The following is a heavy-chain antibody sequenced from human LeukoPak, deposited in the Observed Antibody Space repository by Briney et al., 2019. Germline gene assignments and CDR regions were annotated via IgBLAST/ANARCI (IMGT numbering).Heavy chain of an antibody. Sequence: SETLSLTCTVSGGSISSSSYYWGWLRQPPGKGLEWIGSIYYSGSTYYNPSLKSRVTISVDTSKNQFSLKLSSVTAADTAVYYCASRGATSPFDYWGQGTLVTVSS. J-gene: IGHJ4*02. CDR2: IYYSGST. CDR3: ASRGATSPFDY. V-gene: IGHV4-39*01. CDR1: GGSISSSSYY. D-gene: IGHD1-26*01.